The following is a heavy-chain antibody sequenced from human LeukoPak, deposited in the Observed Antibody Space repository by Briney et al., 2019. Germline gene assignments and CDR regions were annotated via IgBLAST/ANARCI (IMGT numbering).Heavy chain of an antibody. V-gene: IGHV6-1*01. D-gene: IGHD2-21*02. CDR2: TYFRSKWYT. J-gene: IGHJ4*02. CDR1: GDSVSSNSAT. Sequence: SQTLSLTCAITGDSVSSNSATWNWIRQSPSRGLEWLGRTYFRSKWYTGYAGSMKGRRTITPDTSKNQFFLQLHSVTPEDTAVYYCATEKYWGQGTLVTVSS. CDR3: ATEKY.